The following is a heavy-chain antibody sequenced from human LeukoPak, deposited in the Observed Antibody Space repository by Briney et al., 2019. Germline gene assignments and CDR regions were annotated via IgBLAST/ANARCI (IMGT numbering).Heavy chain of an antibody. CDR3: ARVSPAYFDC. V-gene: IGHV1-2*02. CDR1: GYTFTGYY. Sequence: ASVKVSCKASGYTFTGYYMHWVRQAPGQGLEWMGWINSNNGGTNYAQKFQGRVTMTRDTSISTAYMELSSLKSDDTAVYYCARVSPAYFDCWGQGTLVTVSS. J-gene: IGHJ4*02. CDR2: INSNNGGT.